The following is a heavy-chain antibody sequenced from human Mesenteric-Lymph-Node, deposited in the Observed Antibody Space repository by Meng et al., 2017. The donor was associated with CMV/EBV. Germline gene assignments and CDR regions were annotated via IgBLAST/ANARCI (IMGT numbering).Heavy chain of an antibody. V-gene: IGHV3-21*01. J-gene: IGHJ6*02. CDR2: ISSSSSYI. CDR1: GFTFSAYN. Sequence: GESLKLSCAASGFTFSAYNMNWVRQGPGKGLEWVSSISSSSSYIYYADSVKGRFTISRDNAKNSLYLQMNSLRAEDTAVYYCAANVWDDSWSGTRSYYGMDVWGQGTTVTVSS. CDR3: AANVWDDSWSGTRSYYGMDV. D-gene: IGHD3-3*01.